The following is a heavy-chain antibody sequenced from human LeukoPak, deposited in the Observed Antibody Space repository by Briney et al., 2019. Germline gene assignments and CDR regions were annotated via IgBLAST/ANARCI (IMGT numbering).Heavy chain of an antibody. CDR2: INSNGSSI. V-gene: IGHV3-74*01. D-gene: IGHD6-19*01. Sequence: PGGSLRLSCAASGFTFSSYSMHWVRQAPGQGLMWVSPINSNGSSITYPDSVKGRFTISRDNAKNTLHLQMNSLRAEDTAVYYSARGGPYSTGCNDSWGQGTLVTVSS. J-gene: IGHJ4*02. CDR3: ARGGPYSTGCNDS. CDR1: GFTFSSYS.